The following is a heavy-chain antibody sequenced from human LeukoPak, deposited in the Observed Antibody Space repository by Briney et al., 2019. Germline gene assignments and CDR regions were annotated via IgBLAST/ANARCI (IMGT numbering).Heavy chain of an antibody. J-gene: IGHJ3*02. D-gene: IGHD5-18*01. V-gene: IGHV4-59*08. CDR2: IYYSGST. Sequence: SETLSLTCTVSGGSISSYYWSWIRQAPGKGLEWIGYIYYSGSTNYNPSLKSRVTISVDTSKNQFSLKLSSVTAADTAVYYCARRGAMVDAFDIWGQGTMVTVSS. CDR3: ARRGAMVDAFDI. CDR1: GGSISSYY.